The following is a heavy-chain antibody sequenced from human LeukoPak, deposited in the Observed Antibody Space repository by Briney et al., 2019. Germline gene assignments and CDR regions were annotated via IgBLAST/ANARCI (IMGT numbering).Heavy chain of an antibody. CDR3: ASGPYYYYGMDV. V-gene: IGHV3-66*02. Sequence: PGGSLRLSCAASGFTVSSNYMSWVRQAPGKGLGWVSVIYSGGSTYYADSVKGRFTISRDNSKNTLYLQMNSLRAEDTAVYYCASGPYYYYGMDVWGQGTTATVSS. CDR1: GFTVSSNY. CDR2: IYSGGST. J-gene: IGHJ6*02.